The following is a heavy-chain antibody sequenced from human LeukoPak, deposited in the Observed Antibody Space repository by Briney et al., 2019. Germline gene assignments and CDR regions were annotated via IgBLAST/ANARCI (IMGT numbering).Heavy chain of an antibody. D-gene: IGHD6-13*01. V-gene: IGHV4-30-2*01. CDR3: ARGTAAAGFYFDY. CDR2: IYHSGST. Sequence: SETLSLTCTVSGGSISSGGYYWSWIRQPPGKGLEWIGYIYHSGSTYYNPSLKRRVTISVDRSKNQFSLKLNSVTAADTAVYYCARGTAAAGFYFDYWGQGTLVTVSS. J-gene: IGHJ4*02. CDR1: GGSISSGGYY.